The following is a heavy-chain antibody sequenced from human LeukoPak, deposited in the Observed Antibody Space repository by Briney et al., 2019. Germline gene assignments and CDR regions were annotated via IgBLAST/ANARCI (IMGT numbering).Heavy chain of an antibody. CDR1: GFRFSSYA. D-gene: IGHD2-15*01. Sequence: PGGSLRLACAASGFRFSSYAMSWVRQAPGKGLEWVSAISGSGVSTYYADSVKGRFTVSRDNSKNTLYLQMGSLRDEDMAVYYCARGSYCSGGSCYSAYWGQGTLVTVSS. CDR2: ISGSGVST. CDR3: ARGSYCSGGSCYSAY. V-gene: IGHV3-23*01. J-gene: IGHJ4*02.